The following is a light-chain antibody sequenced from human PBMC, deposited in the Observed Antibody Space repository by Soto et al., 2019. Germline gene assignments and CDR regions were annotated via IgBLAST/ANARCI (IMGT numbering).Light chain of an antibody. CDR2: GAS. J-gene: IGKJ3*01. CDR3: QQYNKWPLFT. V-gene: IGKV3-20*01. CDR1: QSVSSSY. Sequence: EIVLTQSPGTLSLSPGERATLSCRASQSVSSSYLAWYQQKPGQAPRLLIYGASSRATGIPDRFSGSGSGTDFTLTISRLEPEDFAVYYCQQYNKWPLFTFGPGTRVDNK.